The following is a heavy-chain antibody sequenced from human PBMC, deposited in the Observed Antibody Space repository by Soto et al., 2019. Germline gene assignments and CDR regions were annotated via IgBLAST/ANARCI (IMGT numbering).Heavy chain of an antibody. V-gene: IGHV4-59*08. Sequence: HVQLRESGPGLVQPSETLSLTCTVSGDSIGGYYWNWIRQTPGEGLGWIGFIYYTGYTYYNPSLQSRVTLSVDTSKNRFSLNLTSVTAADTAMYYCARHGSRDVVRFDYWGQGILVSVSS. CDR3: ARHGSRDVVRFDY. J-gene: IGHJ4*02. CDR1: GDSIGGYY. D-gene: IGHD2-15*01. CDR2: IYYTGYT.